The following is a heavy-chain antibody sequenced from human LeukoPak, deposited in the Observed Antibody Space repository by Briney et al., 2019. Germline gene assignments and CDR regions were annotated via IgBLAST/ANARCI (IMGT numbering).Heavy chain of an antibody. D-gene: IGHD5-18*01. CDR2: INHSGST. Sequence: GSLRLSCAASGFTFSSYSMNWIRQPPGKGLEWIGEINHSGSTNYNPSLKSRVTISVDTSKNQFSLKLSSVTAADTAVYYCAREKSSLDTAMVEVPAGVFDYWGQGTLVTVSS. V-gene: IGHV4-34*01. J-gene: IGHJ4*02. CDR3: AREKSSLDTAMVEVPAGVFDY. CDR1: GFTFSSYS.